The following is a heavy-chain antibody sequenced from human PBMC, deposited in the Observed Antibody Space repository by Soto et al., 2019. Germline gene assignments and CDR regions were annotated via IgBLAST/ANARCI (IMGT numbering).Heavy chain of an antibody. J-gene: IGHJ1*01. Sequence: QVQLQESGPGLVKPSETLSLTCTVSGASISNYYWTWVRQPPGEGLEWIGSIYYGGSTNYNPSLTSRVTISVDTPKTHSSLKLSSVTAADTAMHYCADLPRADYGGIFYHWGQGTLVPVSS. CDR3: ADLPRADYGGIFYH. CDR1: GASISNYY. D-gene: IGHD4-17*01. CDR2: IYYGGST. V-gene: IGHV4-59*01.